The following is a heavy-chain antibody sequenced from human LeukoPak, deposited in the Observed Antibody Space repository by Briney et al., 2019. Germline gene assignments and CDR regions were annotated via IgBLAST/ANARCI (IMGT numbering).Heavy chain of an antibody. CDR3: ARDRGYSGYDFPY. V-gene: IGHV1-2*02. Sequence: ASVKVSCKASGYTFTDYYIHWVRQAPGHGLEWMAWMNPNSGGTSYAQKFQGRVTMTRDTSISTAYMELSRLRSDDTAVYYCARDRGYSGYDFPYWGQGTLVTVSS. CDR1: GYTFTDYY. CDR2: MNPNSGGT. J-gene: IGHJ4*02. D-gene: IGHD5-12*01.